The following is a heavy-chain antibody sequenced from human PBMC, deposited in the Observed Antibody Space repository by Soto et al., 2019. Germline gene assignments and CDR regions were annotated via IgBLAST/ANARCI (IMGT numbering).Heavy chain of an antibody. CDR2: IYYAGST. D-gene: IGHD5-12*01. Sequence: PSETLSLTCTVSGGSIISYYWSWIRQPPGRGLEWIGFIYYAGSTKYNPSLNSRVTISVDTSKNQFSLTVTSVTAADTAVYYCARRIVATETLDYWGKGTLVPVSS. V-gene: IGHV4-59*08. CDR1: GGSIISYY. J-gene: IGHJ4*02. CDR3: ARRIVATETLDY.